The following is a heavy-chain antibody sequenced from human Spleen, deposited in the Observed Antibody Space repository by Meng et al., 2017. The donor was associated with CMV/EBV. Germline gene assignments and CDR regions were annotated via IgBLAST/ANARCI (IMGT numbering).Heavy chain of an antibody. CDR1: VGSLSVSGYY. CDR2: IIHSGTT. Sequence: RLQRRGPAPDLVSPPRPWPLPSTVSVGSLSVSGYYGGWFGRPPGKGLGWIGEIIHSGTTNYNPSLKSRVTISVDTSKNQFSLKLSSVTAADTAVYYCASPLQDYWGQEPWSPSPQ. CDR3: ASPLQDY. V-gene: IGHV4-39*06. J-gene: IGHJ4*01.